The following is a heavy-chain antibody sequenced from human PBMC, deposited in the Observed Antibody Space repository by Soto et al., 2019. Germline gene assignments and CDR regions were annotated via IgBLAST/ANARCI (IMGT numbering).Heavy chain of an antibody. D-gene: IGHD3-22*01. V-gene: IGHV1-3*01. CDR1: GYTFTSDA. J-gene: IGHJ3*01. CDR3: ARAGAWGSNYDDAAFDA. Sequence: VHLVQSGAEGKKPGASVKVSCRASGYTFTSDAMHLVRQAPGQGLEWLGWINVGTGYTTFSQKFQGRVSITRVTYASTAYMELSSLRSEDTAIYYCARAGAWGSNYDDAAFDAWGQGTKVTVSS. CDR2: INVGTGYT.